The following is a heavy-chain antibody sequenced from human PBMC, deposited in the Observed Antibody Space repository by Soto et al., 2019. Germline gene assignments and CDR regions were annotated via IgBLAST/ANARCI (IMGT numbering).Heavy chain of an antibody. D-gene: IGHD1-26*01. CDR2: IYYSGST. J-gene: IGHJ5*02. Sequence: SETLSLTCTVSGGSISSSSYYWGWILQPPGKGLEWIVSIYYSGSTYYTPSLKSRVTISVDTSKNQFSLKLSSVTAADTAVYFCARLGIVGATGGWFDPWGQGTLVTVSS. V-gene: IGHV4-39*01. CDR3: ARLGIVGATGGWFDP. CDR1: GGSISSSSYY.